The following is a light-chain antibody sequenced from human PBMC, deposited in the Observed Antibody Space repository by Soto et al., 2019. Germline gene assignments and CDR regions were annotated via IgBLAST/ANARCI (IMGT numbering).Light chain of an antibody. J-gene: IGLJ2*01. V-gene: IGLV1-40*01. CDR2: GNS. Sequence: QSVLTQPPSVSGAPGQRVTISCTGSSSNIWAGYDVHWYQQLPGTAPKLLIYGNSNRPSGVPDRFSGSKSGTSASLAITGLQAEDGADYYCQSYDSSLGCVVFGGGTKVTVL. CDR3: QSYDSSLGCVV. CDR1: SSNIWAGYD.